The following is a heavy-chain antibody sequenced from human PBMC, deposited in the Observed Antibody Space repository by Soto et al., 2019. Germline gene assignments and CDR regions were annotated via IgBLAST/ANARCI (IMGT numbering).Heavy chain of an antibody. Sequence: ASVKVSCKASGYTFTSYGISWVRQAPGQGLEWMGWISAYNGNTNYAQKFQGRVTMTRNTSISTAYMELSSLRSEDTAVYYCARQLATIVRGVLMGPGAGFDIWGQGTMVTVSS. CDR2: ISAYNGNT. CDR1: GYTFTSYG. J-gene: IGHJ3*02. CDR3: ARQLATIVRGVLMGPGAGFDI. V-gene: IGHV1-18*01. D-gene: IGHD3-10*01.